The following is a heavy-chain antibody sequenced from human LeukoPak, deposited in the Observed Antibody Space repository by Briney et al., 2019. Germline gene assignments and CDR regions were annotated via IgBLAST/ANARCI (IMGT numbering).Heavy chain of an antibody. J-gene: IGHJ4*02. Sequence: PGGSLRLSCAASGFTVSSNYMSWVRQAPGKGLEWVSVIYSGGSTYYADSVKGRFTISRHNSKNTLYLQMNSLRAEDTAVYYCARPGVQYQLRRYPNYFDYWGQGTLVTVSS. CDR1: GFTVSSNY. CDR2: IYSGGST. D-gene: IGHD2-2*01. V-gene: IGHV3-53*04. CDR3: ARPGVQYQLRRYPNYFDY.